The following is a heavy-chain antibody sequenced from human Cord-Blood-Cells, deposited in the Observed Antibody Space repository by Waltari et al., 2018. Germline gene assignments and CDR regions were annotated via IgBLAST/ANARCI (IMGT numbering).Heavy chain of an antibody. CDR2: INHSGST. V-gene: IGHV4-34*01. Sequence: QVQLQQWGAGLLKPSETLSLTCAVYGGSFSGYYWSWIRQPPGKGLEWIGEINHSGSTHYNPSLKSRVTISVDTSKNQFSLKLSSVTAADTAVYYWARGCSRENSIAAAGTGYYFDYWGQGTLVTVSS. CDR1: GGSFSGYY. D-gene: IGHD6-13*01. J-gene: IGHJ4*02. CDR3: ARGCSRENSIAAAGTGYYFDY.